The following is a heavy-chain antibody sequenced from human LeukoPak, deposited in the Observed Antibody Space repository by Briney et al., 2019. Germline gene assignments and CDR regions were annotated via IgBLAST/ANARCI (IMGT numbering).Heavy chain of an antibody. CDR1: GGSFSGYY. D-gene: IGHD6-13*01. CDR2: INHSGST. V-gene: IGHV4-34*01. J-gene: IGHJ5*02. Sequence: SETLSLTCAVYGGSFSGYYWSWIRQPPGKGLEWIGEINHSGSTYYNPSLKSRVTISVDTSKNQFSLKLSSVTAADTAVYYCVVGSSSWYGNNWFDPWGQGTLVTVSS. CDR3: VVGSSSWYGNNWFDP.